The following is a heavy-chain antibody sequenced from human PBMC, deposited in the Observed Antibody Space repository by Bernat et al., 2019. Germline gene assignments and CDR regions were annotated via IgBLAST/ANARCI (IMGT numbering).Heavy chain of an antibody. J-gene: IGHJ6*02. CDR2: ISFDGSNK. CDR1: GFTFSSYA. Sequence: VQLVESGGGLVQPGRSLRLSCAASGFTFSSYAMHWVRQAPGKGLEWVAVISFDGSNKYYADSVKGRFTISRDSSKNTLYLQMNSLRAEDTAVYYCARGGYRYGSRWLQSPQSYYYYGMDVWGQGTTVTVSS. V-gene: IGHV3-30-3*01. CDR3: ARGGYRYGSRWLQSPQSYYYYGMDV. D-gene: IGHD5-24*01.